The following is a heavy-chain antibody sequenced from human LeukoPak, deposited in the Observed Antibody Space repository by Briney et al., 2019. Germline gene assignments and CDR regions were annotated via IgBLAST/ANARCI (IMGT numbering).Heavy chain of an antibody. Sequence: GGSLRLSCAASGFTFSSYAMRWVRQAPGKGREGVAVISYEGSNKYYADSVKGRFTISRDNSKNTLYVKMNRLRAEDTAVYYCARDASEDIVLMVYAMADAFDIWGQGTMVTVSS. J-gene: IGHJ3*02. CDR3: ARDASEDIVLMVYAMADAFDI. V-gene: IGHV3-30-3*01. D-gene: IGHD2-8*01. CDR2: ISYEGSNK. CDR1: GFTFSSYA.